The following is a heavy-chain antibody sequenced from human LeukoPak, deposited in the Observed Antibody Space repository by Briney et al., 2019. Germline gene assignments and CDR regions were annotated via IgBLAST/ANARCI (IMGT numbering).Heavy chain of an antibody. V-gene: IGHV3-9*01. CDR2: ISWNSGSI. CDR3: AKETPEQWLASAFDI. D-gene: IGHD6-19*01. Sequence: GGSLRLSCAASGFTFDDYAMHWVRQAPGKGLEWVSGISWNSGSIGYADSVKGRFTISRDNAKNSQYLQMNSLRAEDTALYYCAKETPEQWLASAFDIWGQGTMVTVSS. CDR1: GFTFDDYA. J-gene: IGHJ3*02.